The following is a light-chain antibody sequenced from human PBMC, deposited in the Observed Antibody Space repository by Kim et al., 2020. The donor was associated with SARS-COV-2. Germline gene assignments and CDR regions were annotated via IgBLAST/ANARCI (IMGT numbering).Light chain of an antibody. CDR3: QQYNNWPPYT. CDR1: QSVSSN. J-gene: IGKJ2*01. Sequence: VSPGERAILSCSASQSVSSNLAWYQQKPGQAPRLLIYGASTRATGIPARFSGSGSGTEFTLTISSLQSEDFAVYYCQQYNNWPPYTFGEGTNLEI. CDR2: GAS. V-gene: IGKV3-15*01.